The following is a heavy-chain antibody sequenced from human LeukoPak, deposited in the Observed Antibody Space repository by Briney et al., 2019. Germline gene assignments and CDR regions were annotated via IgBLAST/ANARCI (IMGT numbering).Heavy chain of an antibody. V-gene: IGHV3-43*02. J-gene: IGHJ4*02. CDR3: AKDILLTAMIDY. D-gene: IGHD5-18*01. Sequence: GGSLRLSCAASGFTFDDYAMHWVRQAPGKGLEWVSLISGDGGSTYYADSVKGRFIISRDNSKNSLYLQMNSLRTEDTALYYRAKDILLTAMIDYWGQGTLVTVSS. CDR2: ISGDGGST. CDR1: GFTFDDYA.